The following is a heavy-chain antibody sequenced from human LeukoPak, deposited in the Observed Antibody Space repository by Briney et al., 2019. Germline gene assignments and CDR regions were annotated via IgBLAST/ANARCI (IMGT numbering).Heavy chain of an antibody. CDR1: GFTFSSYT. CDR3: GKRQHGSGTYYGAFDI. D-gene: IGHD3-10*01. CDR2: MSGSDGTT. J-gene: IGHJ3*02. V-gene: IGHV3-23*01. Sequence: GSLRLSCAASGFTFSSYTMSWVRQAPGKGLEWVSSMSGSDGTTYYADSVKGRFAISRDNSKNTLYLQIYSLRAEDTAVYYCGKRQHGSGTYYGAFDIWGQGTMVTVSS.